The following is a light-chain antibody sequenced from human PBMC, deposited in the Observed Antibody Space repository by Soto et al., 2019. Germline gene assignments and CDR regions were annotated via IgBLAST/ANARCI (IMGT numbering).Light chain of an antibody. Sequence: QSALTQPASVSGSPGQSITISCTGTSGDIGSYNRVSWYQQHPGKAPKLIIYEVTDRPSGVSNRFSGSKSGNTASLTVSGLQDEDEAEYYCSSYTNINTRACVFGTGTRSPS. CDR2: EVT. V-gene: IGLV2-14*01. J-gene: IGLJ1*01. CDR1: SGDIGSYNR. CDR3: SSYTNINTRACV.